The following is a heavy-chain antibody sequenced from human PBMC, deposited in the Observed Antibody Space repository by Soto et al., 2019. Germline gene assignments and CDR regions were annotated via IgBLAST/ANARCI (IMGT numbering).Heavy chain of an antibody. CDR1: GGSISSVGSY. Sequence: QVQLQESGPGLVKPSQTLSLTCSVSGGSISSVGSYMSWIRQHPGKGLEWIGYIFYSGTTYYNPSVRSRVTLSLDRSKDQFSLNLSSVTAADTAVYFCAKDVSGWQLGYWGQGTLVTVSS. J-gene: IGHJ4*02. CDR2: IFYSGTT. D-gene: IGHD6-19*01. CDR3: AKDVSGWQLGY. V-gene: IGHV4-31*03.